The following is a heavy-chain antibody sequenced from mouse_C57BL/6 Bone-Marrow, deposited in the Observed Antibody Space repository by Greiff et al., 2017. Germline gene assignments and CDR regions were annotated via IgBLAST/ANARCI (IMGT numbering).Heavy chain of an antibody. D-gene: IGHD2-12*01. CDR2: IYPNNGGT. J-gene: IGHJ4*01. CDR3: ERLMLLGGIDYAMAY. Sequence: EVQLQQSGPELVKPGASVKISCKASGYTFTDYYMNWVKQSPGKSLEWIGDIYPNNGGTSSNQKFKGKATLTVDKSSSTAYMELCSLSSEYSAVYYGERLMLLGGIDYAMAYWGQGTSVTVSS. V-gene: IGHV1-26*01. CDR1: GYTFTDYY.